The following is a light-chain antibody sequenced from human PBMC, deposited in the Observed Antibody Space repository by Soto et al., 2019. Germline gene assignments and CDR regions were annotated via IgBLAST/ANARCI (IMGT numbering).Light chain of an antibody. Sequence: EIEMTQSPATLSVSPGERATHACRASQSVGSNVAWYQQKPGQAHRLLIYGASTRATGIPARFSGSGSGTEFTLTISSLQSEDFAIYFCQQYNNWPPDRTFGQGTKVEIK. V-gene: IGKV3-15*01. J-gene: IGKJ1*01. CDR3: QQYNNWPPDRT. CDR2: GAS. CDR1: QSVGSN.